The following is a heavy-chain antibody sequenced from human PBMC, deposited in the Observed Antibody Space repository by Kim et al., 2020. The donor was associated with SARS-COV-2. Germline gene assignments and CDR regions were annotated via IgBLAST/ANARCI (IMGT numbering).Heavy chain of an antibody. CDR1: GGSISGSSYW. V-gene: IGHV4-39*01. CDR3: ARQSGDGSWSLYY. J-gene: IGHJ4*02. CDR2: IFYSGTT. D-gene: IGHD1-26*01. Sequence: SETLSLTCIVSGGSISGSSYWWGWIRQPPGKGLEWIGSIFYSGTTHYNPSLTSRVTISVDTSRNQFSLSVSSVTAADTAVYYCARQSGDGSWSLYYWGQG.